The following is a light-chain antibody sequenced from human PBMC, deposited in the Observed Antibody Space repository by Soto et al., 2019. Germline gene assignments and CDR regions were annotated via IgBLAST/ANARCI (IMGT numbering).Light chain of an antibody. CDR2: GAS. CDR3: QQYNNWP. Sequence: EIVMTQSPATLSVSPGERATLSCRASQSVSSNLAWYQQKPGQAPRLLIYGASTRATGIPARFSGSGSGTEFTLTISSLQSEDLAVYYCQQYNNWPFGHGTKLEIK. CDR1: QSVSSN. V-gene: IGKV3-15*01. J-gene: IGKJ2*01.